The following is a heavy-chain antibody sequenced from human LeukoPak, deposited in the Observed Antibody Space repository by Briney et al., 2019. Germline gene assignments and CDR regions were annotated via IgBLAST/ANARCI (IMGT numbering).Heavy chain of an antibody. CDR1: GFTVSSNY. D-gene: IGHD3-16*01. V-gene: IGHV3-66*01. J-gene: IGHJ4*02. CDR2: IYSGGST. CDR3: MRDLILVWTPGDDFDH. Sequence: GGSLRLSCTASGFTVSSNYMSWVRQAPGKGLEWVSVIYSGGSTYYADSVKGRFTISRDNAKSTMYLQMNSLRAEDTAVYFCMRDLILVWTPGDDFDHWGQGTLVTVSS.